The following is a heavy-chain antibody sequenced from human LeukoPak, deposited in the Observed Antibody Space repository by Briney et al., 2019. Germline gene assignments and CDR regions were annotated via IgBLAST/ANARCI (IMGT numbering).Heavy chain of an antibody. CDR3: ARNCQGEQQGGNWFDP. CDR2: INPSGGST. CDR1: GYTFTSYY. V-gene: IGHV1-46*01. D-gene: IGHD3-16*01. Sequence: ASVKVSCKASGYTFTSYYMHWVRQAPGQGLEWMGIINPSGGSTSYAQKFQGRVTMTRDTSTSTVYMELSSLRSEDTAVYYCARNCQGEQQGGNWFDPWGQEPLVTVSS. J-gene: IGHJ5*02.